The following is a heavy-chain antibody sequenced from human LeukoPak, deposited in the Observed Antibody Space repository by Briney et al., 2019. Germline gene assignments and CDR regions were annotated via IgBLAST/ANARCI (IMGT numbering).Heavy chain of an antibody. CDR2: ISHHGRNE. Sequence: GGSLRLSCAASGFTFSSYALHWVRQAPGKGLEYVAVISHHGRNEYYADSVKGRFTISRDNAKNLLYLQMNSLRAEDTAVYYCARGGAAAGRSYYYYGMDVWGQGTTVTVSS. CDR1: GFTFSSYA. J-gene: IGHJ6*02. D-gene: IGHD6-13*01. CDR3: ARGGAAAGRSYYYYGMDV. V-gene: IGHV3-30*04.